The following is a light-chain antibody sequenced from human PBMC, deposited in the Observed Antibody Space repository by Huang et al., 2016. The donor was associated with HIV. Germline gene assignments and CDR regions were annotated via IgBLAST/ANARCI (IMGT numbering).Light chain of an antibody. CDR1: QSVSNN. V-gene: IGKV3-15*01. J-gene: IGKJ4*01. CDR3: QQFNNWPPS. CDR2: EAS. Sequence: ERVMTQSPATLAVSPGERATLSCRASQSVSNNLAWYQQKPGPAPSLLFYEASSRATGVPARFSASGSGTEFTLTISSLQSEDFAIYYCQQFNNWPPSFGGGTKVEIK.